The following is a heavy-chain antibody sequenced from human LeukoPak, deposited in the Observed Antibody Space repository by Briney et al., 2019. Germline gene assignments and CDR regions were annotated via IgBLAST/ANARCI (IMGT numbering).Heavy chain of an antibody. CDR2: IKEDGSKT. CDR1: QFTFSSYW. V-gene: IGHV3-7*03. J-gene: IGHJ4*02. D-gene: IGHD2-21*02. CDR3: ARHVTALDY. Sequence: GGSLSLSWAASQFTFSSYWMSWVRQAPGKGVEWVANIKEDGSKTYYVDSVKGRFTISRDNAKNSLYLQMNSLRAEDTALYYCARHVTALDYWGQGTLVTVSS.